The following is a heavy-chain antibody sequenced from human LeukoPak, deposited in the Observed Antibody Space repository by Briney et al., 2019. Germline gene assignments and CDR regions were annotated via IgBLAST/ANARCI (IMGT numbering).Heavy chain of an antibody. V-gene: IGHV3-30*02. CDR1: GFTFSSYG. J-gene: IGHJ4*02. D-gene: IGHD3-10*01. Sequence: GGSLRLSCAASGFTFSSYGMHWVRQAPGKGLEWVAFIRYDGSNKYYADSVKGRFTISRDNPKNTLYLQMNSLRAEDTAVYYCAKDDRRHGSLGYWGQGTLVTVSS. CDR2: IRYDGSNK. CDR3: AKDDRRHGSLGY.